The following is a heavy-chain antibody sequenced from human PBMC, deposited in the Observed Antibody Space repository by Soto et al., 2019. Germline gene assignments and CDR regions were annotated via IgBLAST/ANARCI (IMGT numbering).Heavy chain of an antibody. CDR2: FDTEDDEE. V-gene: IGHV1-24*01. J-gene: IGHJ1*01. D-gene: IGHD4-4*01. Sequence: QVQLIQSGAEVKNPGASVKCCCKVSGYTRNYLYMRCLRQAHGGGLVWLAVFDTEDDEEMYALRFQGRVVMSEETYTQTAYMELSNLRSDHTAVYYCATISSTTGGEFWGQGTLVTVSS. CDR3: ATISSTTGGEF. CDR1: GYTRNYLY.